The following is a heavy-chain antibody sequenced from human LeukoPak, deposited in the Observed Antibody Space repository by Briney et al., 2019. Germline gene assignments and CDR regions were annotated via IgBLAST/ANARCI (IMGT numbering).Heavy chain of an antibody. CDR2: IYYSGST. CDR3: ARLFYDSSSVDY. V-gene: IGHV4-59*01. CDR1: GGSISSYY. D-gene: IGHD3-22*01. Sequence: SETLSLTCTVSGGSISSYYWSWIRQPPAKGLEWIGNIYYSGSTNYNPSLKSRFTISVDTSKNQFSLKLSSVTAADTAVYYCARLFYDSSSVDYWGQGTLVTVSS. J-gene: IGHJ4*02.